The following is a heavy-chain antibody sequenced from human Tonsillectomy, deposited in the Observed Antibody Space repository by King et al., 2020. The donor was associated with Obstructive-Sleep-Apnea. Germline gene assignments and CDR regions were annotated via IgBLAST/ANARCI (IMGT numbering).Heavy chain of an antibody. V-gene: IGHV4-34*01. CDR2: INHSGST. J-gene: IGHJ4*02. CDR1: GGSFSGYY. D-gene: IGHD6-13*01. Sequence: VQLQQWGAGLLKPSETLSLTCAVYGGSFSGYYWSWIRQPPGKGLEWIGEINHSGSTNYNPSLKSRVTISVDTSKNQFSLKLSSVTAADTAVYYCARYLYSSNPFDYWGQGTLVTVSS. CDR3: ARYLYSSNPFDY.